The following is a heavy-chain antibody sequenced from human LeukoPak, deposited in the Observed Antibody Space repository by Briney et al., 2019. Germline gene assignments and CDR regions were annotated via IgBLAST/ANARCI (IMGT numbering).Heavy chain of an antibody. CDR1: GGSINSGTYY. Sequence: SETLSLTCTVSGGSINSGTYYWSWIRQPADKGLEWIGHIYSGGSTNYNPSLNSRVTISADKSNTQVSLRLSSVTAEDTAVYYCARGSSCGITRCHTYYYMDVWGKGTTVPVSS. CDR3: ARGSSCGITRCHTYYYMDV. CDR2: IYSGGST. V-gene: IGHV4-61*09. J-gene: IGHJ6*03. D-gene: IGHD2-21*01.